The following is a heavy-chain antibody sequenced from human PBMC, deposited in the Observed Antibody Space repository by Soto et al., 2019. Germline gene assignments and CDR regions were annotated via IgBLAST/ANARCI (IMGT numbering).Heavy chain of an antibody. CDR1: GFTFSSYA. J-gene: IGHJ4*02. D-gene: IGHD2-2*01. CDR2: ISSNGGST. Sequence: HPGGSLRLSCSASGFTFSSYAMHWVRQAPGKGLEYVSAISSNGGSTYYADSVKGRFTISRDNSKNTLYLQMSSLRAEDTAVYYFVKGEDIVVVPAASQFDYWGQGTLVTVSS. CDR3: VKGEDIVVVPAASQFDY. V-gene: IGHV3-64D*08.